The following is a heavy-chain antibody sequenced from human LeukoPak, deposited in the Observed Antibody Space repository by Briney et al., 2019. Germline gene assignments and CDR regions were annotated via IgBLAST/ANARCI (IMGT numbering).Heavy chain of an antibody. Sequence: SETLSLTCTASGGSISSYYWSWIRQPPGKGLEWISYIYYSGTTNYNPSLKSRGTILVETSKNPFSLKQSSVPTADTAVYYCARYHGDHYYYYSMDVWGKGTTVTVSS. CDR3: ARYHGDHYYYYSMDV. CDR1: GGSISSYY. J-gene: IGHJ6*03. CDR2: IYYSGTT. V-gene: IGHV4-59*08. D-gene: IGHD4-17*01.